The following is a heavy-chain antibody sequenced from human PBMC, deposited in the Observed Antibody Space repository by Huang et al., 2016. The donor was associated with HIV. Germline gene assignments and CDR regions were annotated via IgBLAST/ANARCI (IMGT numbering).Heavy chain of an antibody. CDR1: GFSISSYW. V-gene: IGHV3-74*01. CDR3: ARDPRIQSWLNFFDY. CDR2: ISSDGSST. J-gene: IGHJ4*02. Sequence: EVQLVESGGGLVQPGGSLRLSCAASGFSISSYWMHWVRQAPGKGLVWDALISSDGSSTSYADSVKGRCTISRDNAKNTLYLQMNSLRAEDTAVYYCARDPRIQSWLNFFDYWGQGTLVSVSS. D-gene: IGHD3-22*01.